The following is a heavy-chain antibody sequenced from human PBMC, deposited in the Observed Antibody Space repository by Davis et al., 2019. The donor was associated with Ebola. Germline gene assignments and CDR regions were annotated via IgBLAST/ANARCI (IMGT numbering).Heavy chain of an antibody. CDR1: GFTFDDYA. J-gene: IGHJ4*02. CDR3: AKGAIFGSLYYFDY. CDR2: ISWNSGSI. D-gene: IGHD3-3*01. V-gene: IGHV3-9*01. Sequence: PGGSLRLSCAASGFTFDDYAMHWVRQAPGKGLEWVSGISWNSGSIGYADSVKGRFTISRDNAKNSLYPQMNSLRAEDTALYYCAKGAIFGSLYYFDYWGQGTLVTVSS.